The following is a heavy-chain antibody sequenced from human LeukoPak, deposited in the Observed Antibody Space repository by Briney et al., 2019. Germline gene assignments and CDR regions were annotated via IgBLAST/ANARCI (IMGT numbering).Heavy chain of an antibody. CDR2: IYYSGST. J-gene: IGHJ6*03. V-gene: IGHV4-59*01. CDR1: GGSFSGYY. D-gene: IGHD7-27*01. CDR3: AGAGPDYSHYYKDV. Sequence: SETLSLTCAVYGGSFSGYYWSWIRQPPGKGLEWIGYIYYSGSTNYNPSLKSRVTISVDTSKNQFSLKLSSVTAADPAVYYCAGAGPDYSHYYKDVCGKGNTVTV.